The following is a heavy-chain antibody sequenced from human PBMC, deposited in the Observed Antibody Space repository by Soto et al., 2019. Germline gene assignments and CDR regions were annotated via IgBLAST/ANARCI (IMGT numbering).Heavy chain of an antibody. J-gene: IGHJ6*02. CDR2: IKSKTDGGTT. D-gene: IGHD5-18*01. CDR3: TTSAGHRWLVSPYYYYGMDV. CDR1: GFTFSNAW. Sequence: GESLKISCAASGFTFSNAWMNWVRQAPGKGLEWVGRIKSKTDGGTTDYAAPVKGRFTISRDVSKNTLYLQMNSLKTEDTAVYYCTTSAGHRWLVSPYYYYGMDVWGQGTTVTVSS. V-gene: IGHV3-15*07.